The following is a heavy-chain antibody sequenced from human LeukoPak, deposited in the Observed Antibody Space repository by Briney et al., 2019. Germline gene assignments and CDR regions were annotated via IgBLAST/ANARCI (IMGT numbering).Heavy chain of an antibody. Sequence: GASVKVSCKASGYTFTSYGISWVRQAPGQGLEWMGWISAYNGNTNYAQKLQGRVTMTTDTSTSTAYMELRSLRSDDTAVYYCAIATGLDYYYYMDVWGKGTTVTVSS. CDR2: ISAYNGNT. CDR3: AIATGLDYYYYMDV. V-gene: IGHV1-18*01. J-gene: IGHJ6*03. CDR1: GYTFTSYG. D-gene: IGHD6-19*01.